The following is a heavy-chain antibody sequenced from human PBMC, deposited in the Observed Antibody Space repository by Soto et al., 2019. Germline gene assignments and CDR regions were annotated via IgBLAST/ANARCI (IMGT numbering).Heavy chain of an antibody. CDR2: ININRGDV. CDR1: GHTSTHNG. CDR3: ATDDMNMGRFDY. V-gene: IGHV1-18*01. J-gene: IGHJ4*01. Sequence: ASVKVSCKASGHTSTHNGISWVRRAPGQGLEWMGWININRGDVNHAPKFQGRVTLTTDTSTTTAYMELRSLRLDDTAVYFCATDDMNMGRFDY.